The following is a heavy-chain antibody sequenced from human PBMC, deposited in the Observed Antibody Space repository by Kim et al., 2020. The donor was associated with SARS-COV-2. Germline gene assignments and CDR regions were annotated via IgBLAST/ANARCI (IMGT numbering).Heavy chain of an antibody. Sequence: GGSLRLSCAASGFTFAPYGMRWVRQAPGKGLEWVSGISGSGDTTKSADSVKGRFTISRDNSKNTLYLQMDSLRVEDTAVYYCARDQGDSSKYEMDVWGQGTTVAVSS. V-gene: IGHV3-23*01. CDR2: ISGSGDTT. CDR3: ARDQGDSSKYEMDV. CDR1: GFTFAPYG. J-gene: IGHJ6*02. D-gene: IGHD3-22*01.